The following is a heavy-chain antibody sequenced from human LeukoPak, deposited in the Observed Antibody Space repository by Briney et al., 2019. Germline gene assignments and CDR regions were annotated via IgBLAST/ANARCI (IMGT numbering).Heavy chain of an antibody. D-gene: IGHD3-22*01. V-gene: IGHV4-39*01. CDR2: IYYSGRT. J-gene: IGHJ1*01. Sequence: SETLSLTCSVSGDSVSRSDSYWDWIRHPPGKGLEWIGTIYYSGRTYYSPSHKSRVTMSVDPSNNQFSLNLRSVTAADTAVYYCARRRYYDGSGYLEWGQGTLLSVSP. CDR1: GDSVSRSDSY. CDR3: ARRRYYDGSGYLE.